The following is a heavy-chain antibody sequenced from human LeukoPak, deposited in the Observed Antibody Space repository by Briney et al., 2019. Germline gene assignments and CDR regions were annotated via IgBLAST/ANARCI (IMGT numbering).Heavy chain of an antibody. CDR2: IWYDGSNK. Sequence: GGSLRLSCAASGFTFSSYGMHWARQAPGKGLEWVAVIWYDGSNKYYADSVKGRFTISRDNSKNTLYLQMNSLRAEDTAVYYCARDGYYYGSGPMDVWGQGTTVTVSS. CDR3: ARDGYYYGSGPMDV. D-gene: IGHD3-10*01. J-gene: IGHJ6*02. CDR1: GFTFSSYG. V-gene: IGHV3-33*01.